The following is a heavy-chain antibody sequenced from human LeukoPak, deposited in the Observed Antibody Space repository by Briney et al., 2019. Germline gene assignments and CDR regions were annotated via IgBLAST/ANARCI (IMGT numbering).Heavy chain of an antibody. D-gene: IGHD3-22*01. V-gene: IGHV4-39*07. CDR1: GGSISSSRYY. J-gene: IGHJ4*02. CDR2: IYYSGST. Sequence: SETLSLTCTVSGGSISSSRYYWGWIRQPPGKGLEWIGAIYYSGSTYYNTSLKSRVTISGDTSKNQFSLRLSSVTAADTAVYYCARASYSYDINGWVPFDYWGQGTLVTVSS. CDR3: ARASYSYDINGWVPFDY.